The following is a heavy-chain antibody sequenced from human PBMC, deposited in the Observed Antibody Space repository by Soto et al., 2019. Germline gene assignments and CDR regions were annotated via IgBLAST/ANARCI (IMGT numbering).Heavy chain of an antibody. D-gene: IGHD5-12*01. CDR2: IWYDGSNK. CDR1: GFTFSSYG. CDR3: ARADSGYELYYYGMDV. J-gene: IGHJ6*02. V-gene: IGHV3-33*01. Sequence: XGSLRLSCAAAGFTFSSYGMHWVRQAPGRGLEWVAVIWYDGSNKYYADSVKGRFTISRDNSKNTLYLQMNSLRAEDTAVYYCARADSGYELYYYGMDVWGQGPTVTVSS.